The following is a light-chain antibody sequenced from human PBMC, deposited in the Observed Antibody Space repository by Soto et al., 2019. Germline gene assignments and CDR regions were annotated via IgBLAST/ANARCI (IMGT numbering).Light chain of an antibody. CDR2: GGS. V-gene: IGKV3-20*01. J-gene: IGKJ1*01. CDR1: QNIDSRY. Sequence: EIVLTQSPGTLSLSPGERVTLSCRASQNIDSRYLAWYQQKAGQAPRPLIYGGSTRATVIPDRFSGSGFGTDFTLTISRLEPEDFSVYYCQQCDTSPWTFGQGTKVEIK. CDR3: QQCDTSPWT.